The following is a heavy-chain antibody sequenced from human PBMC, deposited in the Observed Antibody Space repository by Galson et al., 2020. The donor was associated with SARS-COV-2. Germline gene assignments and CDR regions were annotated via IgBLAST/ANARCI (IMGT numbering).Heavy chain of an antibody. CDR2: IYYSGST. Sequence: SETLSLTCTVSGGSISSGGYYWSWIRQHPGKGLEWIGYIYYSGSTYYNPSLKSRVTISVDTSKNQFSLKLSSVTAADTAVYYCARDWPITIFGGGGGGWFDPWGQGTLVTVSS. CDR3: ARDWPITIFGGGGGGWFDP. CDR1: GGSISSGGYY. V-gene: IGHV4-31*03. D-gene: IGHD3-3*01. J-gene: IGHJ5*02.